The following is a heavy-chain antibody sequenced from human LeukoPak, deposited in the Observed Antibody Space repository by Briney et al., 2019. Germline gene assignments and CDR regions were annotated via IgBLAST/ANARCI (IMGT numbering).Heavy chain of an antibody. CDR2: ISGSGGSA. Sequence: TGGSLRLSCAASGFTFSSCAMSWVRQAPGKGLEWVSGISGSGGSAYYADSVKGRFTISRDNSKNTLHLQMNSLRAEDTAVYYCAKGLSSWYLDYWGQGTLVTVSS. J-gene: IGHJ4*02. CDR3: AKGLSSWYLDY. V-gene: IGHV3-23*01. CDR1: GFTFSSCA. D-gene: IGHD6-13*01.